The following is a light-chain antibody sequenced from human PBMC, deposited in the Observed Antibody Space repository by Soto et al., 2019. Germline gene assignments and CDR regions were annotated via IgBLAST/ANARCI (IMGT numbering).Light chain of an antibody. V-gene: IGKV1-5*01. CDR2: DDS. CDR1: QSISSW. J-gene: IGKJ2*01. Sequence: IQMTQSPSTLSASVGDRVTITCRASQSISSWLAWYQQKPVKAPKLLIYDDSSLESGVPSRFSGSGSGTEFTLTISSLQPDDFATYYGQQYNSYSTFGQGTKLEIK. CDR3: QQYNSYST.